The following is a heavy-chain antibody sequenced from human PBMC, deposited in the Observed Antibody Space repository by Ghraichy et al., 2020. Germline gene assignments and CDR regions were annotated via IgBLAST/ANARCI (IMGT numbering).Heavy chain of an antibody. CDR1: GYTFTGYY. Sequence: ASVKVSCKASGYTFTGYYMHWVRQAPGQGLEWMGWINPNSGGTNYAQKFQGWVTMTRDTSISTAYMELSRLRSDDTAVYYCARGGDYDFWSGYRDAFDIWGQGTMVTVSS. V-gene: IGHV1-2*04. J-gene: IGHJ3*02. CDR2: INPNSGGT. CDR3: ARGGDYDFWSGYRDAFDI. D-gene: IGHD3-3*01.